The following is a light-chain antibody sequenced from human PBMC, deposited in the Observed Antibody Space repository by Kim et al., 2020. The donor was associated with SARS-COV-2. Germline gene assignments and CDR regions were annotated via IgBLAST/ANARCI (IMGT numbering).Light chain of an antibody. CDR2: EDN. J-gene: IGLJ3*02. CDR3: QSYDSSSWV. V-gene: IGLV6-57*03. CDR1: SGRIAGNY. Sequence: GKTVTLSCTRSSGRIAGNYVQWYQQRPGSAPTTVIYEDNQRPSGVPDRFSGSIDSSSNSASLTISGLKTEDEADYYCQSYDSSSWVFGGGTQLTFL.